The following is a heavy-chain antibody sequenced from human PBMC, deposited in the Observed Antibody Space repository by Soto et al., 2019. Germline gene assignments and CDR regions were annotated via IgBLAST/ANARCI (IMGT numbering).Heavy chain of an antibody. CDR1: GYSFTSYW. D-gene: IGHD2-2*01. V-gene: IGHV5-51*01. J-gene: IGHJ4*02. CDR3: ARGYCSSANCYSGFDY. Sequence: PGESLKISCKGSGYSFTSYWIGWVRQMPGKGLEWMGIIYPGDSDSRYSPSFQGQVTISADKSITTAYLQWSSLRASDTAMYYCARGYCSSANCYSGFDYWGQGTLVTVSS. CDR2: IYPGDSDS.